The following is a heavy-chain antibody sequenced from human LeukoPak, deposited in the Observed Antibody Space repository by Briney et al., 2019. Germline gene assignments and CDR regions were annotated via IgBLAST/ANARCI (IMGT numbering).Heavy chain of an antibody. CDR3: AKDLTDGGWYEPYFDY. CDR1: GFTFSSFG. CDR2: ISHDGSNK. D-gene: IGHD6-19*01. V-gene: IGHV3-30*18. Sequence: GGSLRLSCAASGFTFSSFGMHWVRQAPGKGLEWVAVISHDGSNKYYADSVKGRFTISRDNSKNTLYLQMNSLRPEDTAVYYCAKDLTDGGWYEPYFDYWGQGTLVTVSS. J-gene: IGHJ4*02.